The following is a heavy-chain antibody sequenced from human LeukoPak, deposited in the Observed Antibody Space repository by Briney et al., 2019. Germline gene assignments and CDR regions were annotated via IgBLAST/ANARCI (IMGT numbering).Heavy chain of an antibody. V-gene: IGHV1-69*04. CDR3: ARRYQRADDY. J-gene: IGHJ4*02. CDR2: IIPIFGIA. D-gene: IGHD2-2*01. Sequence: SVKVSCKASGGTFSSYAISWVGQAPAQGREWMGRIIPIFGIANYAQKFQGRVTITADKSTSTAYMELSSLRSEDTAVYYCARRYQRADDYWGQGNLVTVSS. CDR1: GGTFSSYA.